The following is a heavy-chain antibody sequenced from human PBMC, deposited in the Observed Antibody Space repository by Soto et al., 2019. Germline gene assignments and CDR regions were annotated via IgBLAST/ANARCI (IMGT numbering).Heavy chain of an antibody. D-gene: IGHD3-3*01. CDR1: GGSISSGGYY. CDR3: ARDRYDFWSGYRTRDYYYGMDV. V-gene: IGHV4-31*03. J-gene: IGHJ6*02. CDR2: IYYSGST. Sequence: QVQLQESGPGLVKPSQTLSLTCTVSGGSISSGGYYWSWIRQHPGKGLEWIGYIYYSGSTYYNPSLKSRVTISVEPSKNHFSLKLSSVTAADTDVYYCARDRYDFWSGYRTRDYYYGMDVWGQGTTVTVSS.